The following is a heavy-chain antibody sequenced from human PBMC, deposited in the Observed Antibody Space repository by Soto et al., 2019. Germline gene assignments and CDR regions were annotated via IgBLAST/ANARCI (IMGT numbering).Heavy chain of an antibody. CDR1: GGSISSYY. CDR2: IYYSGST. CDR3: ARDDFHYYGMDV. J-gene: IGHJ6*02. Sequence: LSLTCTVSGGSISSYYWSWIRQPPGKGLEWIGYIYYSGSTNYNPSLKSRVTISVDTSKNQFSLKLSSVTAADTAVYYCARDDFHYYGMDVWGQGTTVTVSS. V-gene: IGHV4-59*01.